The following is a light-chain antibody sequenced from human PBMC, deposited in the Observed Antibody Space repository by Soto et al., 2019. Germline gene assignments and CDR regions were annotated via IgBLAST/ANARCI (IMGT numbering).Light chain of an antibody. CDR1: QSISSSY. V-gene: IGKV3-20*01. J-gene: IGKJ3*01. Sequence: EIVLTQSPGTLSLSPGERATLSCRASQSISSSYLAWYQQKPGQAPRLLVYGASSRATGIPDRFSGSGSGPVFTLTISRLEPEDFAVYYWQQYGSSRFTFGPGTKVDIK. CDR3: QQYGSSRFT. CDR2: GAS.